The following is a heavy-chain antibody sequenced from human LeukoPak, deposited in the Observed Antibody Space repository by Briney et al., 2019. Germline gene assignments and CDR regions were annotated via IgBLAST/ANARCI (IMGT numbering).Heavy chain of an antibody. Sequence: SETLSLTCTVSGGSISSSSYYWGWIRQPPGKGLEWIGSIYYSGSTYYNPSLKSRVTISVDTSKNQFSLKLSPVTAADTAVYYCAREIVVVVAATVGRWFDPWGQGTLVTVSS. CDR2: IYYSGST. CDR3: AREIVVVVAATVGRWFDP. CDR1: GGSISSSSYY. J-gene: IGHJ5*02. V-gene: IGHV4-39*02. D-gene: IGHD2-15*01.